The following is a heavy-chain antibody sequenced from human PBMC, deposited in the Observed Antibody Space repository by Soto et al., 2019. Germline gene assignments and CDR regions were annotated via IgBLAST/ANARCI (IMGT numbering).Heavy chain of an antibody. Sequence: QLQLQESGPGLVKPSETLSLTCTVSGGSISSSSYYWGWIRQPPGKGLEWIGSIYYSGSTYYNPSLKSRVTISVDTSKNQCSLKLSSVTAADTAVYYCARHYYGSAKSGFSWGQGTLVTVSS. J-gene: IGHJ5*02. D-gene: IGHD3-10*01. V-gene: IGHV4-39*01. CDR3: ARHYYGSAKSGFS. CDR2: IYYSGST. CDR1: GGSISSSSYY.